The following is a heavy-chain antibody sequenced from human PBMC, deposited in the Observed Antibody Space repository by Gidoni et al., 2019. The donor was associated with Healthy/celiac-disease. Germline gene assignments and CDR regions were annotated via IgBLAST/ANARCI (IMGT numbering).Heavy chain of an antibody. D-gene: IGHD6-13*01. Sequence: EVQLVESGGGLVQPGGSLRLSCSASGFPFSSYWMSWVRQAPGKGLEWVANIKQDGSEKYYVDSVKGRFTISRDNAKNSLYLQMNSLRAEDTAVYYCARVSSWEYYYYYGMDVWGQGTTVTVSS. CDR1: GFPFSSYW. CDR2: IKQDGSEK. CDR3: ARVSSWEYYYYYGMDV. V-gene: IGHV3-7*04. J-gene: IGHJ6*02.